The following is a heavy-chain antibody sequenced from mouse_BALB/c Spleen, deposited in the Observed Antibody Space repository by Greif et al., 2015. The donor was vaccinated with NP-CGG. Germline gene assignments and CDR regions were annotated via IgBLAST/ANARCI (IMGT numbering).Heavy chain of an antibody. J-gene: IGHJ4*01. CDR1: GYAFTNYL. D-gene: IGHD2-4*01. CDR3: ARATMITTNAMDY. V-gene: IGHV1-54*01. Sequence: VQLQQSGAELVRPGTSVKVSCKASGYAFTNYLIEWVKQRSGQGLEWIGVINPGSGGTNYNEKFKGKATLTADKSSSTAYMQLSSLTSDDSAVYFCARATMITTNAMDYWGQGTSVTVSS. CDR2: INPGSGGT.